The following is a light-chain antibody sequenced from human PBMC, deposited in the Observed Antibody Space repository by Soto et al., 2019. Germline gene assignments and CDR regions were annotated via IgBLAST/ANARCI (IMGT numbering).Light chain of an antibody. CDR3: QQSSSTLRT. V-gene: IGKV1-39*01. CDR2: AAS. J-gene: IGKJ1*01. Sequence: DIQMTQSPSSLSAAVGDRVTITCRASQSISSYVNWYQQKPGKAPKLLIYAASSLQSGFPSRCSGSGSGTDFTLTISSLQPEDVATYYCQQSSSTLRTFCQGTQVEIK. CDR1: QSISSY.